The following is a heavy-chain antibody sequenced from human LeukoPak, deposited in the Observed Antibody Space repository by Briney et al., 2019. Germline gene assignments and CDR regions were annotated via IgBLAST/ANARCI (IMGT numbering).Heavy chain of an antibody. V-gene: IGHV6-1*01. J-gene: IGHJ4*02. CDR3: ARGAFRSTRQVSSSSWYGPHTFHPNTAIDY. CDR2: TYYRSKWYN. CDR1: GDSVSSNSAA. D-gene: IGHD6-13*01. Sequence: SQTLSLTCAISGDSVSSNSAAWNWIRQSPSRGLEWLGRTYYRSKWYNDYAVSVKSRITINPDTSKNQFSLQLNSVTPEDTAVYYCARGAFRSTRQVSSSSWYGPHTFHPNTAIDYWGQGTLVTVSS.